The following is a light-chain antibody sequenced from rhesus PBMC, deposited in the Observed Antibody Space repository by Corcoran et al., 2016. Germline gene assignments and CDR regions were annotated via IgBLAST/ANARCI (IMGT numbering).Light chain of an antibody. J-gene: IGKJ4*01. V-gene: IGKV1-21*01. Sequence: DIQMTQSPSSLSASVGDRVTITCRASQDISYWLAWYQQKPGKAPNLLIYKASSLQSGGPSRVSGSGSGTDFPLTISSLQPEDFATYYCQEYNTVVTFGGGTKVEVK. CDR2: KAS. CDR1: QDISYW. CDR3: QEYNTVVT.